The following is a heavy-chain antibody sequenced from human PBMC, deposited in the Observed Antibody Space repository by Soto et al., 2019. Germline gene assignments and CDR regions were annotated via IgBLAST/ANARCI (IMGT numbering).Heavy chain of an antibody. CDR1: GFTFSSYW. V-gene: IGHV3-7*05. J-gene: IGHJ4*02. CDR3: ARDAGVYDSSGYYFDY. Sequence: GGSQRLSCAASGFTFSSYWMSWVRQAPGKGLEWVANIKQDGSEKYYVDSVKGRFTISRDNAKNSLYLQMNSLRAEDTAVYYCARDAGVYDSSGYYFDYWGQGTLVTVSS. D-gene: IGHD3-22*01. CDR2: IKQDGSEK.